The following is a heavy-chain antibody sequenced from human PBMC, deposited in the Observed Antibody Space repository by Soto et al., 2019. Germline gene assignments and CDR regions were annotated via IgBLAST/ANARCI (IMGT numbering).Heavy chain of an antibody. CDR2: INPSGGST. V-gene: IGHV1-46*01. J-gene: IGHJ1*01. CDR1: GYTFTSYY. D-gene: IGHD3-10*01. Sequence: ASVKVSCKASGYTFTSYYMHWVRQAPGQGLEWMGIINPSGGSTSYAQKFQGRVTMTRDTSTSTVYMELSSLRSEDTAVYYCARGMRYYGSGSYYKTRYFQHWGQGTLVTVSS. CDR3: ARGMRYYGSGSYYKTRYFQH.